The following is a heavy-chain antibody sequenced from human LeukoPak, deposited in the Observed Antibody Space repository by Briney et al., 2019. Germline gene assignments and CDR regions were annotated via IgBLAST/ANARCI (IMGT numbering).Heavy chain of an antibody. J-gene: IGHJ3*02. CDR1: GGSFSGYY. Sequence: SETLSLTCAVYGGSFSGYYWSWIRQPPGKGLEWIGEINHSGSTNYNPSLKSRVTISVDTSKNQFSLKLSSVTAADTAVYYCARGVRQDDAFDTWGQGTMVTVSS. CDR2: INHSGST. V-gene: IGHV4-34*01. CDR3: ARGVRQDDAFDT.